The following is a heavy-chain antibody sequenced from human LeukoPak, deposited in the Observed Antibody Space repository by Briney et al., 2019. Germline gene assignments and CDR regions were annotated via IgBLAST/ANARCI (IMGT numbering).Heavy chain of an antibody. CDR2: ISAGGPST. V-gene: IGHV3-23*01. D-gene: IGHD6-19*01. CDR3: AKGGSAWSYFDY. Sequence: GGSLRLSCAASGFTFTNYAMSWVRQPPGKGLEWVSAISAGGPSTYYADSVKGRFTISRDTSKNTLYLQINSLRAGDTAVYYCAKGGSAWSYFDYWGQGTLVTVSS. CDR1: GFTFTNYA. J-gene: IGHJ4*02.